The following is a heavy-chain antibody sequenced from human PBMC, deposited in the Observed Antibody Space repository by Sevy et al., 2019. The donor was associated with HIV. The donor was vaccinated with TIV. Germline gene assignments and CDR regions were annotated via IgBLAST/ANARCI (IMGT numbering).Heavy chain of an antibody. Sequence: GGSLRLSCAASGFTFSNYAMNWVRQAPGKGLEWVSAISGRGGNTYYSDSVMGRFTTSTDNSTNIVYLQMNILGADDKAVSYCANTGDPWMLFAGGSWGQGILVTVSS. J-gene: IGHJ5*02. CDR3: ANTGDPWMLFAGGS. V-gene: IGHV3-23*01. D-gene: IGHD2-21*01. CDR2: ISGRGGNT. CDR1: GFTFSNYA.